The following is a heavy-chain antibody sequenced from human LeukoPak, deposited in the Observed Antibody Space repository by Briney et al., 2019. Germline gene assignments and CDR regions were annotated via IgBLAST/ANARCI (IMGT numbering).Heavy chain of an antibody. V-gene: IGHV4-34*01. D-gene: IGHD1-7*01. J-gene: IGHJ6*03. CDR2: INDNGRA. CDR1: GGSFSNYY. Sequence: SETLSLTCAVYGGSFSNYYWNWIRQPPGKGLEWLGEINDNGRANYNPSLMSRVTVSVDTSKNQFSLRLTSVTATDTAVYYCARRWNYGRNYYIDVWGKGATVSVSS. CDR3: ARRWNYGRNYYIDV.